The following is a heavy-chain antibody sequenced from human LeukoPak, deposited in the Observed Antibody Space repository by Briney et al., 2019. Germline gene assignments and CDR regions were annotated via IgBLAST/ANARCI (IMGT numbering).Heavy chain of an antibody. CDR3: AKDRIDPGVDDY. J-gene: IGHJ4*02. D-gene: IGHD2-8*01. CDR1: GFTFDDYA. CDR2: ISWNSGSI. V-gene: IGHV3-9*01. Sequence: GGSLRLSCAASGFTFDDYAMHWVRQAPGKGLEWVSGISWNSGSIGYADSVKGRFTISRDNAKNSLYLQMNSLRAEDTALYYCAKDRIDPGVDDYWGQGTLVTV.